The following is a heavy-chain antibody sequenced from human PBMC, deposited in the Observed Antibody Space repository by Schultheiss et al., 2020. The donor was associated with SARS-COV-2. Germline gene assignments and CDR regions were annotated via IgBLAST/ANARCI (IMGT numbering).Heavy chain of an antibody. V-gene: IGHV3-23*01. CDR1: GFTFSSYA. CDR2: ISGSGGST. J-gene: IGHJ4*02. D-gene: IGHD3-22*01. Sequence: GGSLRLSCAASGFTFSSYAMSWVRQAPGKGLEWVSAISGSGGSTYYADSVKGRFTISRDNSKNTLYLQMNSLRAEDTAVYYCAKDGMYYYDSSGYYYVGGLYYWGQGTLVTVSS. CDR3: AKDGMYYYDSSGYYYVGGLYY.